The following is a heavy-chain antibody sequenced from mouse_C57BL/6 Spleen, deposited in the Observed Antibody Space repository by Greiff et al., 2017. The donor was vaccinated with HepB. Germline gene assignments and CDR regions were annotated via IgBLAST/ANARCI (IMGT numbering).Heavy chain of an antibody. J-gene: IGHJ1*03. D-gene: IGHD1-1*01. Sequence: VQLQQPGAELVMPGASVKLSCKASGYTFTSYWMHWVKQRPGQGLEWIGEIDPSDSYTNYNQKFKGKSTLTVDKSSSTAYMQLSSLTSEDSAVYYCARALITTVVATWDWYFDVWGTGTTVTVSS. V-gene: IGHV1-69*01. CDR2: IDPSDSYT. CDR3: ARALITTVVATWDWYFDV. CDR1: GYTFTSYW.